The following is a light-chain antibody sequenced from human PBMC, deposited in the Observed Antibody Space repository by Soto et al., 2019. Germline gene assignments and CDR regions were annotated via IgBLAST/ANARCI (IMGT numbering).Light chain of an antibody. J-gene: IGKJ1*01. V-gene: IGKV3-15*01. Sequence: EIVMTQSPATLSVSPGERATLSCTASQSVSSNLAWDQQKPGQAPRLVIYGASTRATGIPARFSGSGSGKEYTLTISSLQSEDFAVYYCQQYDNWSTFGQGTKVEIK. CDR2: GAS. CDR3: QQYDNWST. CDR1: QSVSSN.